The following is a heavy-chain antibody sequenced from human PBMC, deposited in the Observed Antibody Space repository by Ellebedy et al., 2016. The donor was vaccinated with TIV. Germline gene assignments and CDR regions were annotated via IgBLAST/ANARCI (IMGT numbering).Heavy chain of an antibody. V-gene: IGHV1-46*04. J-gene: IGHJ4*02. Sequence: AASVKVSCKASGYTFSNYFVHWVRQAPGQGLEWMGIINPSSGSTTYAQKLQGRLTMTRDTSTSTVYMELSSLRSEDTAVHYCARARSSGWLHTPDYWGQGLLVTVSS. D-gene: IGHD6-19*01. CDR1: GYTFSNYF. CDR2: INPSSGST. CDR3: ARARSSGWLHTPDY.